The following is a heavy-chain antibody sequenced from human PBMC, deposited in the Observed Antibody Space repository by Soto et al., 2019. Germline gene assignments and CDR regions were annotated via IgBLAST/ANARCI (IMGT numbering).Heavy chain of an antibody. CDR1: GFTFSSYA. D-gene: IGHD1-26*01. J-gene: IGHJ4*02. V-gene: IGHV3-30-3*01. CDR3: ARELSRIYYFPVDY. CDR2: ISYDGSNK. Sequence: QVQLVESGGGVVQPGRSLRLSCAASGFTFSSYAIHWVRQAPGKGLEWVAVISYDGSNKYYADSVKGRFTISRDNSKNTLYLQMNSLRAEDTAVYYCARELSRIYYFPVDYWGQVTLVTVSS.